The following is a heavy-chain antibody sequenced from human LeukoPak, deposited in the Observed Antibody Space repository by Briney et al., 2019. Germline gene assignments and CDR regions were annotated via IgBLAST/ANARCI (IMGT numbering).Heavy chain of an antibody. D-gene: IGHD2-15*01. CDR2: INHSGST. CDR3: ARDDVVVVAATRGDYFDC. CDR1: GGSFSGYY. Sequence: PSETLSLTCAVYGGSFSGYYWSWIRQPPGKGLEWIGEINHSGSTNYNPSLKSRVTISVDTSKNQFSLRLRSVAAADTAVYYCARDDVVVVAATRGDYFDCWGQGTLGTVCS. J-gene: IGHJ4*02. V-gene: IGHV4-34*01.